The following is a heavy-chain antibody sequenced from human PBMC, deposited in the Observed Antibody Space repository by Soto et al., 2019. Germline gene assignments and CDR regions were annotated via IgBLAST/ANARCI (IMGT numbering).Heavy chain of an antibody. D-gene: IGHD3-10*01. J-gene: IGHJ4*02. V-gene: IGHV1-3*01. CDR2: INPASGHT. CDR1: GYTFTTYA. CDR3: ARGGGSSAGYYYGSGSYHY. Sequence: ASVKVSCKASGYTFTTYALHWVRQAPGQRPEWMGWINPASGHTKYSKRFQDRVTITRDTSTSTAYMELRSLRSDDTAVYYCARGGGSSAGYYYGSGSYHYWGQGTLVTVSS.